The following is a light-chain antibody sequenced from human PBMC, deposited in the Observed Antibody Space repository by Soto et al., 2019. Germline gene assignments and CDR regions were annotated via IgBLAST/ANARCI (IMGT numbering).Light chain of an antibody. CDR3: SSYTSSSILYV. CDR2: DVS. Sequence: QSALTQPASVSGSPGQSITLSCTGTSSDVGGCNCVSWYQQHPGKAPKLMIYDVSNRPSGVSNRFSGSKSGNTASLTISGLQAEDEADYYCSSYTSSSILYVFGTGTKVPVL. J-gene: IGLJ1*01. CDR1: SSDVGGCNC. V-gene: IGLV2-14*01.